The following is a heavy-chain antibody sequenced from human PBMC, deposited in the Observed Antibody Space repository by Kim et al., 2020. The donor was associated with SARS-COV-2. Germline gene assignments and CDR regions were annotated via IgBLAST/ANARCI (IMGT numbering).Heavy chain of an antibody. Sequence: GGSLRLSCAASGFTFSSYAMSWVRQAPGKGLEWVSAISGSGGSTYYADSVKGRFTNSRDNSKNTLYLQMNSLRAEDTAVYYCAKGRYSGSYSPSHFDYWGQGTLVTVSS. J-gene: IGHJ4*02. D-gene: IGHD1-26*01. CDR1: GFTFSSYA. CDR3: AKGRYSGSYSPSHFDY. V-gene: IGHV3-23*01. CDR2: ISGSGGST.